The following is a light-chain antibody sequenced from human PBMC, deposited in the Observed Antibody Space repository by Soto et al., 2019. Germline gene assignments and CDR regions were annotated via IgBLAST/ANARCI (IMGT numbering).Light chain of an antibody. Sequence: QPVLTQPPSASGIPGQRVTISCSGSSSNIGSNTVNWYQQLPGTAPKLLIYSNNQRPSGVPDRFSGSKSGTSASLAISGLQSEDEADYYCAAWDDSLNGPGYVFGTGTKVTVL. V-gene: IGLV1-44*01. CDR2: SNN. CDR3: AAWDDSLNGPGYV. J-gene: IGLJ1*01. CDR1: SSNIGSNT.